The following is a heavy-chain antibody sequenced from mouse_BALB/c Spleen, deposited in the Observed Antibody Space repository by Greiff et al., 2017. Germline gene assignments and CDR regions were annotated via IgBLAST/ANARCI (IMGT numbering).Heavy chain of an antibody. V-gene: IGHV2-6-4*01. Sequence: VNVVESGPGLVAPSQSLSITCTVSGFSLSRYSVHWVRQPPGKGLEWLGMIWGGGSTDYNSALKSRLSISKDNSKSQVFLKMNSLQTDDTAMYYCARNYDGYTWFAYWGQGTLVTVSA. D-gene: IGHD2-3*01. CDR3: ARNYDGYTWFAY. CDR2: IWGGGST. CDR1: GFSLSRYS. J-gene: IGHJ3*01.